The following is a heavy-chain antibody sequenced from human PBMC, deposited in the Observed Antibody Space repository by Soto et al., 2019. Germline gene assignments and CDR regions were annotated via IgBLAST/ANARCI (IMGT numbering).Heavy chain of an antibody. Sequence: EVHLLESGGDLVQPGGSLRLSCVASGFSFTKYAMTWVRQAPGKGLEWVATISGSAISTEYADSVKGRFTISRDNSKNTLFLQMQSLRAEDTATYYCVRPGRDFWSGRYFFDYWGQGTLVTVSS. CDR2: ISGSAIST. J-gene: IGHJ4*01. CDR1: GFSFTKYA. CDR3: VRPGRDFWSGRYFFDY. V-gene: IGHV3-23*01. D-gene: IGHD3-3*01.